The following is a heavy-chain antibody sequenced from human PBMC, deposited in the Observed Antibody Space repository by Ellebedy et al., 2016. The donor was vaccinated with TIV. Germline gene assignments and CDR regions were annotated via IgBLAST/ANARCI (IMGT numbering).Heavy chain of an antibody. CDR3: ARDGSEWSRDY. J-gene: IGHJ4*02. Sequence: GESLKISXAASGFTFNIAGMTWVRQAPGKGPEWVGTIVFSGTAAYYSDSVKGRFIISRDNAKNSLFLQMNSLRVEDTAVYYCARDGSEWSRDYWGQGTLVTVSS. CDR1: GFTFNIAG. CDR2: IVFSGTAA. V-gene: IGHV3-21*01. D-gene: IGHD3-3*01.